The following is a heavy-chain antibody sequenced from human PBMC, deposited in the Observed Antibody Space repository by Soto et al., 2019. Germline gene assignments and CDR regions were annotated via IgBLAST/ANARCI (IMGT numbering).Heavy chain of an antibody. CDR1: GGTFSSYA. D-gene: IGHD2-21*02. CDR3: ASNHYCGGDCYSSFDY. J-gene: IGHJ4*02. Sequence: QVQLVQSGAEVKKPGSSVKVSCKASGGTFSSYAISWVRQAPGQGLEWMGGIIPIFGTANYAQKFQGTVTITADESTSTAYMELSSLRSEDTAVYYCASNHYCGGDCYSSFDYWGQGTLVTVSS. V-gene: IGHV1-69*01. CDR2: IIPIFGTA.